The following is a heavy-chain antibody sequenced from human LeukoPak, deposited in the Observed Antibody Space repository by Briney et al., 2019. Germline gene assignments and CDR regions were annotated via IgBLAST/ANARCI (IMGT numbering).Heavy chain of an antibody. CDR2: INHSGST. Sequence: SETLSLTCAVYGGSFSGYYWSWIRQPPGKGLEWIGEINHSGSTNYNPSLKSRVTISVDTSKNQFSLKLTSVTAADTAVYYCARGMEHYDSSGPYYFDCWGQGTLVTVSS. CDR3: ARGMEHYDSSGPYYFDC. D-gene: IGHD3-22*01. J-gene: IGHJ4*02. CDR1: GGSFSGYY. V-gene: IGHV4-34*01.